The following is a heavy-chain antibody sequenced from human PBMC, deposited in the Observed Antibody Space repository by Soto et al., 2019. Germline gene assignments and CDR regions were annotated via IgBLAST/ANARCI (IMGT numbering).Heavy chain of an antibody. CDR1: GGTFSSYA. D-gene: IGHD2-2*01. CDR3: ARYRGVLVPAAMQGDYYYYYYGMDV. V-gene: IGHV1-69*13. J-gene: IGHJ6*02. Sequence: SLKVSCKASGGTFSSYAISWVRQAPGQGLEWMGGIIPIFGTANYAQKFQGRVTITADESTSTAYMELSSLRSEDTAVYYCARYRGVLVPAAMQGDYYYYYYGMDVWGQ. CDR2: IIPIFGTA.